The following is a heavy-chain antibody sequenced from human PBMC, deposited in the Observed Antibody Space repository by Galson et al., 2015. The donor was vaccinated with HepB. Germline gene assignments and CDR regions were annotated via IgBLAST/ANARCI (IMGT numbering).Heavy chain of an antibody. CDR3: ARDKPSIAARGWFDP. J-gene: IGHJ5*02. V-gene: IGHV3-74*01. CDR1: GFTFSSYW. CDR2: INSDGSST. D-gene: IGHD6-6*01. Sequence: SLRLSCAASGFTFSSYWMHWVRQAPGKGLVWVSRINSDGSSTSYADSVKGRFTISRDNAKNTLYLQMNSLRAEDTAVYYCARDKPSIAARGWFDPWGQGTLVTVSS.